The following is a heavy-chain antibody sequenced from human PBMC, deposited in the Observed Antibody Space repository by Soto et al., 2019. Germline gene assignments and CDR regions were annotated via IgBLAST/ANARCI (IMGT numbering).Heavy chain of an antibody. CDR2: IDIGGNT. Sequence: EVQMLESGGGVVQPGGSLRLSCAASGFSVTNNYMNWVRQAPGKGLEWVSIIDIGGNTYYADSVKDRFTISRDDSKNTLYLQMDSLRPEDTAVYFCARGRGSTGYLGREHYFDYWGQVTLVTVSP. CDR1: GFSVTNNY. CDR3: ARGRGSTGYLGREHYFDY. J-gene: IGHJ4*02. D-gene: IGHD3-16*01. V-gene: IGHV3-66*01.